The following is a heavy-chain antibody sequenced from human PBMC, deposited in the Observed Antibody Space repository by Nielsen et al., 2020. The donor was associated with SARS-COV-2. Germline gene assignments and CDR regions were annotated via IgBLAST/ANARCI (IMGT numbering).Heavy chain of an antibody. V-gene: IGHV3-21*01. D-gene: IGHD3-3*01. Sequence: GGSLRLSCAASGFTFSSYSMNWVRQAPGKGLEWVSSISSSSSYIYYADSVKGRSTISRDNAKNSLYLQMNSLRAEDTAVYYCARWPGDIERITIFGANYYMDVWGKGTTVTVSS. CDR1: GFTFSSYS. CDR3: ARWPGDIERITIFGANYYMDV. J-gene: IGHJ6*03. CDR2: ISSSSSYI.